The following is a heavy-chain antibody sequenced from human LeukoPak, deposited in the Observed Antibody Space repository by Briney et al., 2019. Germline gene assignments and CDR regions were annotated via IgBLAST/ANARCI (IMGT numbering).Heavy chain of an antibody. V-gene: IGHV3-33*01. CDR2: IWYDGSNK. D-gene: IGHD6-19*01. J-gene: IGHJ3*02. Sequence: PGGSLRLSCAASGFTFSTYGIHWVRQAPGKGLEWVAVIWYDGSNKYYADSVKGRFTISRDNSKNTLHLQMNSLRAEDTAVYYCARAKDNSGRDGFDIWGQGTMVTVSS. CDR1: GFTFSTYG. CDR3: ARAKDNSGRDGFDI.